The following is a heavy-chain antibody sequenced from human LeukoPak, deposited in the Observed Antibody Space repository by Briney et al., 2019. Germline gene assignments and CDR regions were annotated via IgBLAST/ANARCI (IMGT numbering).Heavy chain of an antibody. CDR1: GGSISSSSYY. V-gene: IGHV4-39*07. D-gene: IGHD3-10*01. Sequence: MTSETLSLTCTVSGGSISSSSYYWGWIRQPPGKGLEWIGSIYHSGSTYYNPSLKSRVTISVDTSKNQFSLKLSSVTAADTAVYYCARIGIQHWFDPWGQGTLVTVSS. J-gene: IGHJ5*02. CDR2: IYHSGST. CDR3: ARIGIQHWFDP.